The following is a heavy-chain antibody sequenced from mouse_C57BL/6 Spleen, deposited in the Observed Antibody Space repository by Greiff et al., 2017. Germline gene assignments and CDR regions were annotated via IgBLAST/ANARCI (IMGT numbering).Heavy chain of an antibody. CDR1: GYTFTSYW. CDR3: ASKGPYLGYFDY. Sequence: VQLQQPGAELVMPGASVKLSCKASGYTFTSYWMHWVKQRPGQGLEWIGEIDPSDSYPNYNQKFKGKSTLTVDKSSSTAYMQLSSLTSEDSAVFYCASKGPYLGYFDYWGQGTTLTVSS. J-gene: IGHJ2*01. D-gene: IGHD5-5*01. V-gene: IGHV1-69*01. CDR2: IDPSDSYP.